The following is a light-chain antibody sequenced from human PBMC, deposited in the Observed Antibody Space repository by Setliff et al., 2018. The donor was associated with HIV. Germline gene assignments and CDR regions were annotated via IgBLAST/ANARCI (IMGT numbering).Light chain of an antibody. CDR2: YDS. CDR1: NIGSKS. V-gene: IGLV3-21*04. Sequence: SYELTQPPSVSVAPGKTARITCGGDNIGSKSVHWYQQKPGQAPVLVIYYDSDRPSGIPERFSGSNSGNTATLTISRVEAGDEADYYCQVWDSSSDHHVFGTGTKATV. J-gene: IGLJ1*01. CDR3: QVWDSSSDHHV.